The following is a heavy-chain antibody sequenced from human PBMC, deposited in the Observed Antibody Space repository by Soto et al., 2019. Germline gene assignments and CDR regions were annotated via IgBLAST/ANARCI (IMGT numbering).Heavy chain of an antibody. V-gene: IGHV4-31*02. D-gene: IGHD5-18*01. CDR2: IYHSGAT. J-gene: IGHJ4*02. Sequence: WTWIRQHPGEGLEWIGYIYHSGATYYNPSLESRLSLSVDTSKNQFSLNLSSVTAADTAVYYCARDRGGYNSIDFWGRGTLVTVSS. CDR3: ARDRGGYNSIDF.